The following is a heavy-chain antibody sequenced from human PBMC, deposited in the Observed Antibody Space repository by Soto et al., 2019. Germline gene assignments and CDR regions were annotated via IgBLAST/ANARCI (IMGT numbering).Heavy chain of an antibody. CDR3: ARQYGDSPNWFDP. CDR2: IYPSGST. V-gene: IGHV4-30-2*01. CDR1: GGSISSGSYH. D-gene: IGHD2-21*02. Sequence: PSETLSLTCAVSGGSISSGSYHWSWIRQPPGKDLQWIGYIYPSGSTNYNPSLKNRVTISLDRSKNQFSLNLISVTAADTAVYYCARQYGDSPNWFDPWGQGILVTVSS. J-gene: IGHJ5*02.